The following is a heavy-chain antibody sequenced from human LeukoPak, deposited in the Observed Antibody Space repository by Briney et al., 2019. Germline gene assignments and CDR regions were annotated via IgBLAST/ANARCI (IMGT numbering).Heavy chain of an antibody. CDR2: ISSSSSYI. V-gene: IGHV3-21*01. Sequence: GGSLRLSCAASGFTFSSYSMNWVRQAPGKGLEWVSSISSSSSYIYYADSVKGRFTISRDNAKNSLYLQMNSLRAEDTAVYYCARDRGPNIVVVRGAFDIWGQATMVTVSS. D-gene: IGHD2-2*01. CDR3: ARDRGPNIVVVRGAFDI. J-gene: IGHJ3*02. CDR1: GFTFSSYS.